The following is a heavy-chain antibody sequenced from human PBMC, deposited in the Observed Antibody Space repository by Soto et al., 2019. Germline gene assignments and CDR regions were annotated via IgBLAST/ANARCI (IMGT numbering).Heavy chain of an antibody. D-gene: IGHD4-17*01. V-gene: IGHV3-15*01. CDR1: GFTFSNAW. Sequence: LRLSFAASGFTFSNAWMSWVRQAPGKGLEWVGRIKSKTDGGTTDYAAPVKGRFTISRDDSKNTLYLQMNSLKTEDTAVYYCTTVSVTHYYYYYYGMDVWGQGTTVTVSS. CDR3: TTVSVTHYYYYYYGMDV. CDR2: IKSKTDGGTT. J-gene: IGHJ6*02.